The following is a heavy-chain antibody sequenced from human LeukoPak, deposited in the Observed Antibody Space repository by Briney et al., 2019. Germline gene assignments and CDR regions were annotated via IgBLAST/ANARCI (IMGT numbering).Heavy chain of an antibody. J-gene: IGHJ4*02. CDR1: GFTFSSYA. Sequence: PGGSLRLSCAASGFTFSSYAMSWVRQAPGKGLEWVSAISGSGGSTYYADSVKGRFTISRDNSKNTLYLHMNSLRAEDTAVYYCAKNRGYGYYFDYWGQGTLVTVSS. D-gene: IGHD1-14*01. CDR3: AKNRGYGYYFDY. V-gene: IGHV3-23*01. CDR2: ISGSGGST.